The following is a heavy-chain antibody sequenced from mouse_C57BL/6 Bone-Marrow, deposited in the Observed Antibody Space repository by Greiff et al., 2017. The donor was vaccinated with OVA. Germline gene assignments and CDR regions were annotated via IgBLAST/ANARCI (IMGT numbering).Heavy chain of an antibody. D-gene: IGHD2-3*01. J-gene: IGHJ4*01. CDR1: GYSFTGYY. Sequence: VQLQHSGPELVKPGASVKISCKASGYSFTGYYMNWVKQSPEKSLEWIGEINPSTGGTTYNQKFKAKATLTVDKSSSTAYMQLKSLTSEDSAVYYCARRWLLLMDYWGQGTSVTVSS. CDR3: ARRWLLLMDY. CDR2: INPSTGGT. V-gene: IGHV1-42*01.